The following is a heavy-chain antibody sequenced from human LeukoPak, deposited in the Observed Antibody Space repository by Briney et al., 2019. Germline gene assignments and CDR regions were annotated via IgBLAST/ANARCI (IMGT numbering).Heavy chain of an antibody. J-gene: IGHJ4*02. V-gene: IGHV4-4*07. CDR1: GGSISSYY. D-gene: IGHD1-26*01. CDR2: IYTSGST. Sequence: PSETLSLTCTVSGGSISSYYWSWIRQPAGKGLEWIGRIYTSGSTNYNASLKSRVSMSVDTSKNQFSLKLSSVTAADTAVFYCARENSGSYREFDYWGQGTLVSVSS. CDR3: ARENSGSYREFDY.